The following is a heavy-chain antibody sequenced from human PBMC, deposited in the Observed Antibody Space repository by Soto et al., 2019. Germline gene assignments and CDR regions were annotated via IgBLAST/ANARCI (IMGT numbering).Heavy chain of an antibody. J-gene: IGHJ6*03. CDR3: ARVEAETSNYYYYYYMDV. CDR1: GGSISSYH. V-gene: IGHV4-59*01. Sequence: SETLSLTCTVSGGSISSYHWSWIRQPPGKGLEWIGYIYYSGSTNYNPSLKSRVTISVDTSKNQFSLKLSSVTAADTAVYYCARVEAETSNYYYYYYMDVWGKGTTVTVSS. CDR2: IYYSGST. D-gene: IGHD2-15*01.